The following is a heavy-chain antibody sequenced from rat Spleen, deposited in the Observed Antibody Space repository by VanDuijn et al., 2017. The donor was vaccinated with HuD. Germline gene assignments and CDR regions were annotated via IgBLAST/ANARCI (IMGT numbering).Heavy chain of an antibody. CDR3: ARQIIPDY. CDR2: ITYEGSSR. D-gene: IGHD1-5*01. V-gene: IGHV5-22*01. J-gene: IGHJ2*01. CDR1: GFTFSDYY. Sequence: EVQLVESGGGLVQPGRSMKLSCVASGFTFSDYYMAWVRQAPKKGLEWVASITYEGSSRYYGDSVKGRFTISRDNAKSTLYLQMNSLRSEDTATYYCARQIIPDYWGQGVMVTVSS.